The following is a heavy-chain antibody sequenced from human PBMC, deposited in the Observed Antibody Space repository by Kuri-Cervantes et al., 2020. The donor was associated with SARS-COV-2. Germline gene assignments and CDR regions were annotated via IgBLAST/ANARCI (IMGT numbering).Heavy chain of an antibody. D-gene: IGHD3-10*01. Sequence: SETLSLTCAVYGGSFSGYYWSWTRQPPGKGLEWIGEINHSGSTNYNPSLKSRVTISVDTSKNQFSLKLSSVTAADTAVYYCARDRGLGSASSNGMDVWGQGTTVTVSS. J-gene: IGHJ6*02. CDR3: ARDRGLGSASSNGMDV. V-gene: IGHV4-34*01. CDR2: INHSGST. CDR1: GGSFSGYY.